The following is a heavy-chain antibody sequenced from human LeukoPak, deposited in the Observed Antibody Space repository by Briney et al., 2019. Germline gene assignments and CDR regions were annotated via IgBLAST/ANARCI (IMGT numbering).Heavy chain of an antibody. CDR3: ARDLDEIVVVVAANYFDY. V-gene: IGHV1-2*06. D-gene: IGHD2-15*01. CDR2: INPNSGGT. Sequence: ASVKVSCKASGYTFTGYYMHWVRQAPGQGVEWMGRINPNSGGTNYAQKFQGRVTMTRDTSISTAYMELSRLRSDDTAVYYCARDLDEIVVVVAANYFDYWGQGTLVTVSS. J-gene: IGHJ4*02. CDR1: GYTFTGYY.